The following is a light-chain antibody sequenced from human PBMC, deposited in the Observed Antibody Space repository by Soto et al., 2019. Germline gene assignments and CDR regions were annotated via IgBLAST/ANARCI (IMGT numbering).Light chain of an antibody. J-gene: IGKJ2*01. CDR2: DAS. CDR3: QHRGNWPRT. CDR1: QSVTTY. Sequence: EIVLTQSPATLSLSPGERATLSCRASQSVTTYLSWDQQKPGQAPRLLIYDASNRATDIPARFSGSGSGTDFTLTISSLEPEDFAVYYCQHRGNWPRTFGQGTKLEIK. V-gene: IGKV3-11*01.